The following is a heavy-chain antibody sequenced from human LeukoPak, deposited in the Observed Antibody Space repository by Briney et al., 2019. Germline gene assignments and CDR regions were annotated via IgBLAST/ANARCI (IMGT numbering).Heavy chain of an antibody. D-gene: IGHD3-10*01. CDR3: AGSITMVRGVIFN. V-gene: IGHV4-39*07. CDR1: GGSISSSSYY. CDR2: IYHSGST. Sequence: SETLSLTCTVSGGSISSSSYYWGWIRQPPGKGLEWIGSIYHSGSTNYNPSLKSRVTISVDKSKNQFSLKLSSVTAADTAVYYCAGSITMVRGVIFNWGQGTLVTVSS. J-gene: IGHJ4*02.